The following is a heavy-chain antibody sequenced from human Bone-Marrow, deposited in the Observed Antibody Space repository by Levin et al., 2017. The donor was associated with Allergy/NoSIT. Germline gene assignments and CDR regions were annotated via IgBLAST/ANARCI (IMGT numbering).Heavy chain of an antibody. J-gene: IGHJ6*02. Sequence: ASVKVSCKASGYTFTGYYMHWVRQAPGQGLEWMGWINPNSGGTNYAQKFQGRVTMTRDTSISTAYMELSRLRSDDTAVYYCARDPNLYYCSGGSCSYGVYYYYGMDVWGQGTTVTVSS. CDR1: GYTFTGYY. D-gene: IGHD2-15*01. CDR3: ARDPNLYYCSGGSCSYGVYYYYGMDV. V-gene: IGHV1-2*02. CDR2: INPNSGGT.